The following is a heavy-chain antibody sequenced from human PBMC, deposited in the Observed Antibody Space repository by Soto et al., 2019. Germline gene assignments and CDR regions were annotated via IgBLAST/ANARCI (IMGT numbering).Heavy chain of an antibody. CDR2: IYHSGRT. CDR1: GGSISSGGYS. J-gene: IGHJ5*02. CDR3: ARDQREGHWFDP. Sequence: QLQLQESGSGLVRPSQTLSLTCAVSGGSISSGGYSWNWIRQPPGKGLEWIGYIYHSGRTHYNPSPKRRVTISVDKSKNQFSRKLTSVTAADKAVYYCARDQREGHWFDPWGQGTLVTVSS. V-gene: IGHV4-30-2*01.